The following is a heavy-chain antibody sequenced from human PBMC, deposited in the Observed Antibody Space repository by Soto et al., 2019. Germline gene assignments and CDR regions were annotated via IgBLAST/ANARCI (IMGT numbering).Heavy chain of an antibody. CDR1: GYTFTSYG. J-gene: IGHJ4*02. CDR2: ISAYNGNT. CDR3: ARDIVLVPAAIPFDY. D-gene: IGHD2-2*01. Sequence: ASVKVSCXASGYTFTSYGISWVRQAPGQGLEWMGWISAYNGNTNYAQKLQGRVTMTTDTSTSTAYMELRSLRSDDTAVYYCARDIVLVPAAIPFDYWGQGTLVTVSS. V-gene: IGHV1-18*01.